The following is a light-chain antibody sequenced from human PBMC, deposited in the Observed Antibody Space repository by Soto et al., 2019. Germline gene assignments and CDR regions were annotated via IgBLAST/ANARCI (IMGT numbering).Light chain of an antibody. Sequence: QSVLTQPPSASGAPGQRVTISCSGSSSNIGSNTVNWYQQFPGTAPRVLMYSNNQRPSGVPDRFSGSKSGTSVFLAISGLQADDAADYYCAAWDASLDGPVFGGGTQLTVL. J-gene: IGLJ3*02. V-gene: IGLV1-44*01. CDR3: AAWDASLDGPV. CDR1: SSNIGSNT. CDR2: SNN.